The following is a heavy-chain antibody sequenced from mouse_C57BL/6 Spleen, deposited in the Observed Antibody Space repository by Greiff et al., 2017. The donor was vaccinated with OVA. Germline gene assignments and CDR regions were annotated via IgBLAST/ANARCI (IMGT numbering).Heavy chain of an antibody. Sequence: EVHLVESGGGLVQPGGSLSLSCAASGFTFTDYYMSWVRQPPGKALEWLGFIRNNANGSTTEYSASVKGQFTISRDNSQSILYLQMNALGAEDSATYYSARWDGYDETWFAYWGQGTLVTVSA. CDR3: ARWDGYDETWFAY. J-gene: IGHJ3*01. V-gene: IGHV7-3*01. CDR2: IRNNANGSTT. CDR1: GFTFTDYY. D-gene: IGHD2-2*01.